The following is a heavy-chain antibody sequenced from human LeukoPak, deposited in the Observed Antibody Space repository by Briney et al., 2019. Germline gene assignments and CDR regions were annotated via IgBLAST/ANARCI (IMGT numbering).Heavy chain of an antibody. Sequence: PGGSLRLSCTASGFTFSAYAVMWVRQAPGKGPEWVSAIRGGGGSAFYADSVKGRFTISRDNSKYTLFLQMNSLRAEDTAVYYCARDPNGDYIGAFDMWDPGTMVTVSS. V-gene: IGHV3-23*01. D-gene: IGHD4-17*01. CDR2: IRGGGGSA. CDR3: ARDPNGDYIGAFDM. J-gene: IGHJ3*02. CDR1: GFTFSAYA.